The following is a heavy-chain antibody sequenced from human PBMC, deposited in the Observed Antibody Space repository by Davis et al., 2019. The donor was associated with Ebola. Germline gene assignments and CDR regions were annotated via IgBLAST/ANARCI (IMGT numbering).Heavy chain of an antibody. Sequence: GESLKISCAASGFTFSSYWMSWVRQAPGKGLEWVANIKQDGSEKYYVDSVKGRFTISRDNAKNSLYLQMNSLRAEDTAVYYCARVLVVVAATFDYYYYGMDVWGQGTTVTVSS. V-gene: IGHV3-7*01. J-gene: IGHJ6*02. D-gene: IGHD2-15*01. CDR3: ARVLVVVAATFDYYYYGMDV. CDR2: IKQDGSEK. CDR1: GFTFSSYW.